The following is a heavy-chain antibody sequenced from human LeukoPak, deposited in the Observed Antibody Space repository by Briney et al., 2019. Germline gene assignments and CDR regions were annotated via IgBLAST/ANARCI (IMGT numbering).Heavy chain of an antibody. Sequence: QSSETLSLTCAVCGGSFSGYYWSWIRQPPGKGLEWIGEINHSGSTNYNPSLKSRVTISVDTSKNQFSLKLSSVTAADTAVYYCARLYGDDAFDIWGQGTMVTVSS. V-gene: IGHV4-34*01. CDR1: GGSFSGYY. CDR3: ARLYGDDAFDI. J-gene: IGHJ3*02. D-gene: IGHD3-10*01. CDR2: INHSGST.